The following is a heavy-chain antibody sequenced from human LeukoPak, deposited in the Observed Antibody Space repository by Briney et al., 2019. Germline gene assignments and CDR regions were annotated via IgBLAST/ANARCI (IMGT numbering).Heavy chain of an antibody. CDR1: GFTFSSYA. V-gene: IGHV3-53*01. CDR2: IYSGGST. CDR3: YTPGDSSGYYTDY. D-gene: IGHD3-22*01. J-gene: IGHJ4*02. Sequence: PGGSLRLSCAASGFTFSSYAMSWVRQAPGKGLEWVSVIYSGGSTYYADSVKGRFTISRDNSKNTLYLQMNSLRAEDTAVYYCYTPGDSSGYYTDYWGQGTLVTVSS.